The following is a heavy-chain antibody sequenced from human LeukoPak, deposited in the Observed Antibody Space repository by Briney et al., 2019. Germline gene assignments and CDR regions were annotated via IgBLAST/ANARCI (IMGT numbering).Heavy chain of an antibody. V-gene: IGHV3-48*04. Sequence: GSLRLSCAASGFTFSSYSMNWVRQAPGKGLGWGSYISSSSSTIYYPDSVKGRFTISRDNAKNSLYLQMNSLRAEDTAVYYCASIGSGSYRGWFDYWGQGTLVTVSS. J-gene: IGHJ4*02. CDR3: ASIGSGSYRGWFDY. D-gene: IGHD3-10*01. CDR2: ISSSSSTI. CDR1: GFTFSSYS.